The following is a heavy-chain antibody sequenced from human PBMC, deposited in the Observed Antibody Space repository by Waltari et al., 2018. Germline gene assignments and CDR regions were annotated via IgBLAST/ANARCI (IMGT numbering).Heavy chain of an antibody. CDR2: ISYDGKKI. Sequence: QVQLVESGGGVVQLGRSLRLSCAASGLPFSKYPMHWVRQAPGKGLEWVAVISYDGKKIYYGNSGKGRFTISRDNPNNTLYLQMDDLRPEDTAVYFCARALLVWSDFSNWFDPWGQGTLVIVSS. V-gene: IGHV3-30*01. CDR3: ARALLVWSDFSNWFDP. CDR1: GLPFSKYP. J-gene: IGHJ5*02. D-gene: IGHD3-3*01.